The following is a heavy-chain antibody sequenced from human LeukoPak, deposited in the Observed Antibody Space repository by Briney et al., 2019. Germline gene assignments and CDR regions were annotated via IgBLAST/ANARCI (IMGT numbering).Heavy chain of an antibody. V-gene: IGHV3-23*01. J-gene: IGHJ5*02. CDR2: ISGSGGST. Sequence: GGSLRLSCAASGFTFSSYGMSWVRQAPGKGLEWVSAISGSGGSTYYADSVKGRFTISRDNAKNSLYLQMNSLRAEDTAVYYCARDWNDYGDYNWFDPWGQGTWSPSPQ. CDR1: GFTFSSYG. D-gene: IGHD4-17*01. CDR3: ARDWNDYGDYNWFDP.